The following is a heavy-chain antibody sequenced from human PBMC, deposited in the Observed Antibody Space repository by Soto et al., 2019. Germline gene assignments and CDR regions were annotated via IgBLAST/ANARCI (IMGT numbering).Heavy chain of an antibody. CDR1: GGSLSDAY. J-gene: IGHJ4*01. V-gene: IGHV4-4*07. CDR3: AREAPWRTTQFDF. CDR2: IFPGGST. Sequence: SETLSLTCTVSGGSLSDAYWSWIRQPAGKGLECIGRIFPGGSTNFNPSLKSQVTLSVDTSKNQFSLRLTSVTAADTAIYYCAREAPWRTTQFDFWGHGTPVTVSS.